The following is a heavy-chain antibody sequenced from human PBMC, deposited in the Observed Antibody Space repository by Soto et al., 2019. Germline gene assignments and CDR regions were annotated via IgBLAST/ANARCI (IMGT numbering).Heavy chain of an antibody. CDR2: INPNSGGT. J-gene: IGHJ6*02. Sequence: ASVKVSCKASGYTFTGYYMHWVRQAPGQGLEWMGWINPNSGGTNHAQKFQGWVTMTRDTSISTAYMELSRLRSDDTAVYYCARDWRILYGAGYYYYGMDVWGQGTTVTVSS. CDR3: ARDWRILYGAGYYYYGMDV. V-gene: IGHV1-2*04. D-gene: IGHD2-8*01. CDR1: GYTFTGYY.